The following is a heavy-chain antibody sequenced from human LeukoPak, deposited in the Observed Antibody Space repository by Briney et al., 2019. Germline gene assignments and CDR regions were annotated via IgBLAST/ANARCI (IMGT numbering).Heavy chain of an antibody. D-gene: IGHD4-17*01. CDR3: ARGRDYGDYYFDY. CDR1: GYTFTSYD. J-gene: IGHJ4*02. V-gene: IGHV1-8*03. CDR2: MNPNSGNT. Sequence: ASVKVSCKASGYTFTSYDINWVRQATGQGLEWMGWMNPNSGNTGYAQKFQGRVTITRNTSISTAYMELSSLRSEDTAVYYYARGRDYGDYYFDYWGQGTLVTVSS.